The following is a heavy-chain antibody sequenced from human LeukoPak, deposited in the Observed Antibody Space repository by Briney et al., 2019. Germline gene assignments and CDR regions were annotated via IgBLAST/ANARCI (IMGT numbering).Heavy chain of an antibody. D-gene: IGHD6-19*01. CDR3: ARGTGWPQFDY. CDR2: TYYKSTWYN. CDR1: GDSVSRNSIA. V-gene: IGHV6-1*01. J-gene: IGHJ4*02. Sequence: SQTLSLTCAISGDSVSRNSIAWNWIGQSPSRGLEWLGRTYYKSTWYNDYAVSMKSRITISPDTSKNQFSLQLNSVTPEDTAVYYCARGTGWPQFDYWGQGTLVTVSS.